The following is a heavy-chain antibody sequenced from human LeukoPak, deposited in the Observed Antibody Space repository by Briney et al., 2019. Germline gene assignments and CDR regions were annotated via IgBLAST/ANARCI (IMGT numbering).Heavy chain of an antibody. CDR2: IYYSGST. CDR3: ARLASGSYGPLTPFDY. CDR1: GGSISSYY. D-gene: IGHD1-26*01. V-gene: IGHV4-59*08. Sequence: PLETLSLTCTVSGGSISSYYWSWIRQPPGKGLEWIGDIYYSGSTNYNPSLKSRVTISVDTSKNQFSLRLSSVTAADTAVYYSARLASGSYGPLTPFDYWGQGTLVTVSS. J-gene: IGHJ4*02.